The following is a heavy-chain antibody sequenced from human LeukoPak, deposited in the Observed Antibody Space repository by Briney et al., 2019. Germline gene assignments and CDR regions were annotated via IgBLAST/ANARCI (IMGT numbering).Heavy chain of an antibody. CDR1: GFTFSSNW. Sequence: PGGSLRLSCATSGFTFSSNWMSWVRHAPGRGLEWVANIKPDGSAEYYAASVKGRFTVSRDNAKNSLYLQMNSLRAEDTAVYYCARDKPPFDYWGQGTLVTVSS. CDR2: IKPDGSAE. V-gene: IGHV3-7*01. CDR3: ARDKPPFDY. J-gene: IGHJ4*02.